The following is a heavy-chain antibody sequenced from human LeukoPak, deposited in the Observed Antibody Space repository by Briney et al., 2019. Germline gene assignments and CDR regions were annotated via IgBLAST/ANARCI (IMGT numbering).Heavy chain of an antibody. V-gene: IGHV1-69*05. Sequence: GASGKVSCKASGGTFSSYAISWVRQAPGQGLEWMGGIIPIFGTANYAQKFQGRVTITTDESTSTAYMELSSLRSEDTAVYYCARVYCSGGSCYFGDYWGQGTLVTVSS. CDR3: ARVYCSGGSCYFGDY. CDR2: IIPIFGTA. CDR1: GGTFSSYA. J-gene: IGHJ4*02. D-gene: IGHD2-15*01.